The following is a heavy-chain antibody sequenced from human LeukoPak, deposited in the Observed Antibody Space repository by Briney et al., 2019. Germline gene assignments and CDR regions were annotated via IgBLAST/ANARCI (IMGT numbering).Heavy chain of an antibody. CDR2: INHSGST. CDR1: GGSFSGYY. J-gene: IGHJ3*02. D-gene: IGHD2-15*01. V-gene: IGHV4-34*01. Sequence: SETLSLTCAVYGGSFSGYYWSWIRQPPGKGLEWIGEINHSGSTNYNPSLKSRVTISVDTSKNQFSLKLSSVTAADTAVYYCASGSVVLEIWSQGTMVTVSS. CDR3: ASGSVVLEI.